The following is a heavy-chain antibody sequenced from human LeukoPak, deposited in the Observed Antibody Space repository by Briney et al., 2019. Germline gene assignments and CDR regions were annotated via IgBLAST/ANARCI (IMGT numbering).Heavy chain of an antibody. CDR2: IYSDGNT. Sequence: GGSLRLSCAASGFTVSYNYMSWVRQAPGKGLEWVSIIYSDGNTYYADPVKGRFTISRDNSENTVDLQMNSLRVEDTAVYYCARGMVATGSWGQGTLVTVSS. CDR1: GFTVSYNY. J-gene: IGHJ5*02. D-gene: IGHD5-12*01. V-gene: IGHV3-66*02. CDR3: ARGMVATGS.